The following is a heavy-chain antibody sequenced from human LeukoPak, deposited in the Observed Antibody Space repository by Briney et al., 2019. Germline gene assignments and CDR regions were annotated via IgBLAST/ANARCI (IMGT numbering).Heavy chain of an antibody. CDR2: IHHSGRA. V-gene: IGHV4-4*02. D-gene: IGHD1-26*01. J-gene: IGHJ4*02. Sequence: PSGTLSLTCAVSGGSISSDNWWTWVRQPPGKGLEWIGEIHHSGRANYNPSLNGRVTMSLDESRNQLSLDLTSVTAADTAIYYCSRESGAFCPFGYWGQGTLVIVPP. CDR1: GGSISSDNW. CDR3: SRESGAFCPFGY.